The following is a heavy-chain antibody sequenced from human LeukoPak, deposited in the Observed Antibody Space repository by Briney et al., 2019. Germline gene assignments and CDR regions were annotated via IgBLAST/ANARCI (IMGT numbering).Heavy chain of an antibody. CDR1: GYTFTGYY. CDR3: ASGYDSSGYYYRY. Sequence: KPEASVKVSCKTSGYTFTGYYMYWVRQAPEQGLEWMGWINPSSGATNYAQKFQGRVSMARDTSISTVYMELNRLRSDDTAVYYCASGYDSSGYYYRYWGQGTLVTVSS. V-gene: IGHV1-2*02. J-gene: IGHJ4*02. D-gene: IGHD3-22*01. CDR2: INPSSGAT.